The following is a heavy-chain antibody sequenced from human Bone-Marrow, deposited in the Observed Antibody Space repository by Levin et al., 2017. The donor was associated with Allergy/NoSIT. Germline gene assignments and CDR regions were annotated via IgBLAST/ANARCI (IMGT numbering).Heavy chain of an antibody. D-gene: IGHD3-3*01. CDR1: GFTFSSYG. CDR3: ASRDGEGSFDI. Sequence: GESLKISCAASGFTFSSYGMHWVRQAPGKGLEWVAVISYDGSNKYYADSVKGRFTISRDNSKNTLYLQMNSLRAEDTAVYYCASRDGEGSFDIWGQGTMVTVSS. V-gene: IGHV3-30*03. CDR2: ISYDGSNK. J-gene: IGHJ3*02.